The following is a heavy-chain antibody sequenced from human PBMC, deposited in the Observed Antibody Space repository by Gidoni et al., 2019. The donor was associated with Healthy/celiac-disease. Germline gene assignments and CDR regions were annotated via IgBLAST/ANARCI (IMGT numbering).Heavy chain of an antibody. CDR3: TRDQSPGYSYGPFDY. CDR1: GLTFGDYA. CDR2: IRSKAYGGTT. J-gene: IGHJ4*02. Sequence: EVQLVESGGGLVQPGRSLRLSCTASGLTFGDYAMSWVRQAPGKGLEWVGFIRSKAYGGTTEYAASVKGRFTISRDDSKSIAYLQMNSLKTEDTAVYYCTRDQSPGYSYGPFDYWGQGTLVTVSS. D-gene: IGHD5-18*01. V-gene: IGHV3-49*04.